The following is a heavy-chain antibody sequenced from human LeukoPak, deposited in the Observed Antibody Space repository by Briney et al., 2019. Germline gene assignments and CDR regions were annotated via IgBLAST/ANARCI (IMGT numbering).Heavy chain of an antibody. CDR1: GFTFSSYS. V-gene: IGHV3-21*01. D-gene: IGHD1-1*01. CDR3: ARGPQPGRSFDI. J-gene: IGHJ3*02. CDR2: ISSSSSYI. Sequence: PGGSLRLSCAPSGFTFSSYSMNWVRQAPGKGLEWVSSISSSSSYIYYADSVKGRFTISRDNAKNSLYLQMNSLRAEDTAVYYCARGPQPGRSFDIWGQGTMVTVSS.